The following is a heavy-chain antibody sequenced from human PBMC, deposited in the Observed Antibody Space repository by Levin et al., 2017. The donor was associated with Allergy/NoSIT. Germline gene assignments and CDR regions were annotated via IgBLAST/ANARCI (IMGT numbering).Heavy chain of an antibody. V-gene: IGHV4-34*01. CDR1: GGSFSGYY. D-gene: IGHD5-12*01. J-gene: IGHJ6*02. CDR3: ARATGYLRRSYYYGMDV. Sequence: SETLSLTCAVYGGSFSGYYWSWIRQPPGKGLEWIGEINHSGSTNYNPSLKSRVTISVDTSKNQFSLKLSSVTAADTAVYYCARATGYLRRSYYYGMDVWGQGTTVTVSS. CDR2: INHSGST.